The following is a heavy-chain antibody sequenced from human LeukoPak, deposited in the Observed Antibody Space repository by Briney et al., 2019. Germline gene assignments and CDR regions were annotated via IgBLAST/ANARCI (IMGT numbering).Heavy chain of an antibody. CDR3: ARDRTKLLWFGEPTLDY. J-gene: IGHJ4*02. Sequence: VASVKVSCKASGYTFTSYAMNWVRQAPGQGLEWMGWINTNTGNPTYAQGFTGRFVFSLDTSVSTAYLQISSLKAEDTAVYYCARDRTKLLWFGEPTLDYWGQGTLVTVSS. CDR1: GYTFTSYA. V-gene: IGHV7-4-1*02. CDR2: INTNTGNP. D-gene: IGHD3-10*01.